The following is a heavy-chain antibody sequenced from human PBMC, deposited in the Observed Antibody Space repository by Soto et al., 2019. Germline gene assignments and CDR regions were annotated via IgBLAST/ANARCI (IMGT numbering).Heavy chain of an antibody. Sequence: SETLSLTCDVHGESFSGYFWSWFRQSPGKGLEWIGEINYGGTTRYNPSLKRRVTMSVDTTKNHFSLNLTSVTAADTAVYFCAHIFTGHFDPWGHGTLVTAS. J-gene: IGHJ5*02. D-gene: IGHD3-9*01. CDR2: INYGGTT. V-gene: IGHV4-34*01. CDR1: GESFSGYF. CDR3: AHIFTGHFDP.